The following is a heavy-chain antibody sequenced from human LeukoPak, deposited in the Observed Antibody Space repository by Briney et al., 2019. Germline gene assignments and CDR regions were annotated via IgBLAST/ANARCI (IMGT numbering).Heavy chain of an antibody. Sequence: SETLSLTCTVSGGSISSGGYYWSWIRQHPGKGLEWIGYIYYSGSTYYNPSLKSRVTISVDTSKNQFSLKLSSVTAADTAVYYCARVGRPDYGGNVFDYWGQGTLVTVSS. CDR3: ARVGRPDYGGNVFDY. CDR1: GGSISSGGYY. V-gene: IGHV4-31*03. D-gene: IGHD4-23*01. CDR2: IYYSGST. J-gene: IGHJ4*02.